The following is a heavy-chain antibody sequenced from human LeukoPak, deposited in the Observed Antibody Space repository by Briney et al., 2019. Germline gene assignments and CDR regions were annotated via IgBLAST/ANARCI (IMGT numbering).Heavy chain of an antibody. CDR1: GGSISTYY. CDR2: IYHSGST. Sequence: SETLSLTCTVSGGSISTYYWNWIRQPPGKGLEWIGYIYHSGSTNYNPSLQSRVTISVDTSKNQFSLNLSSVTAADTAVYYCARGGAARLHFQNWGQGTLVAVSS. J-gene: IGHJ1*01. CDR3: ARGGAARLHFQN. V-gene: IGHV4-59*01. D-gene: IGHD6-6*01.